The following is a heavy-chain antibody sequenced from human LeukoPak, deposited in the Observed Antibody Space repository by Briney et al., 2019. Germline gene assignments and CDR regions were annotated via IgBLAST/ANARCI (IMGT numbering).Heavy chain of an antibody. J-gene: IGHJ4*02. D-gene: IGHD3-10*01. CDR1: GYIFTSYD. Sequence: ASVKVSCKASGYIFTSYDINWVRQATGQGLEWLGWMNPNSGNTGCAQKFQGRVTMNRYTSISTAYMELSSLRSEDTTVYYCARDHGSGDFDYWGQGTLVTVSS. CDR2: MNPNSGNT. CDR3: ARDHGSGDFDY. V-gene: IGHV1-8*01.